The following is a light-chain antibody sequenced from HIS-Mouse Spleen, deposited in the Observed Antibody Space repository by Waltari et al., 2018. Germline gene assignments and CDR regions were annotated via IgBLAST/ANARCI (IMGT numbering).Light chain of an antibody. J-gene: IGKJ2*01. V-gene: IGKV4-1*01. CDR2: WAS. CDR3: QQYYSTPYT. CDR1: QSVLYSSNNKNY. Sequence: DIVMTQSPDSLAGSLGERTTINCTASQSVLYSSNNKNYLAWYQQKPGQPPKLLIYWASTRESGVPERFSGSGSGTDFTLTISSLQAEDVAVYYCQQYYSTPYTFGQGTKLEIK.